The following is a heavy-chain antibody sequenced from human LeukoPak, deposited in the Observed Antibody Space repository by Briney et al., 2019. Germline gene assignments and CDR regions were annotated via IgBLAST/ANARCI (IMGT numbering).Heavy chain of an antibody. J-gene: IGHJ4*02. CDR3: ARAYSMSKYYFDY. Sequence: GGSLRLSCAASGFTFSSYWMSWVRQAPGKGLEWVANIKQDGSGKYYVDSVKGRFTISRVNAKNSLYLQMNSLRAEDTAVYYCARAYSMSKYYFDYWGQGTLVTVSS. CDR2: IKQDGSGK. CDR1: GFTFSSYW. V-gene: IGHV3-7*01. D-gene: IGHD4-11*01.